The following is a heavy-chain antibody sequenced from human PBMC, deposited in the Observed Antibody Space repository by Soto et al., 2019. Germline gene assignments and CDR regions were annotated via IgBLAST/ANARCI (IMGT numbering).Heavy chain of an antibody. D-gene: IGHD6-13*01. Sequence: GESLKISCAASGFTFSSYAMSWVRQAPGKGLEWVSAISGSGGSTYYADSVKGRLTISRDNSKNTLYLQMNSLRAEDTAVYYCAKVWIAAAGTGWFDPWGQGTLVTVSS. J-gene: IGHJ5*02. V-gene: IGHV3-23*01. CDR3: AKVWIAAAGTGWFDP. CDR1: GFTFSSYA. CDR2: ISGSGGST.